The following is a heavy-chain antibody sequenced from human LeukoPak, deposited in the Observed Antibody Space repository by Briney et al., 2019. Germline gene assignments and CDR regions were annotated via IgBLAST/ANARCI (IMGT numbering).Heavy chain of an antibody. CDR3: ASSGSRTEYAFDI. V-gene: IGHV4-39*07. D-gene: IGHD1-26*01. CDR2: IYYSGST. J-gene: IGHJ3*02. Sequence: PSETLSLTCNVSVGSISSSSYYWGWIRQPPGKGLEWIGSIYYSGSTYYNPSLKSRVTISVDTSKNQFSLKLSSVTAADTAVYYCASSGSRTEYAFDIWGQGTMVTVSS. CDR1: VGSISSSSYY.